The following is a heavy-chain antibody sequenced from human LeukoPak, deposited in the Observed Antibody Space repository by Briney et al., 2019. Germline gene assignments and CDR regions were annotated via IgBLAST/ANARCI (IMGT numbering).Heavy chain of an antibody. CDR2: ISGSGDTT. J-gene: IGHJ4*02. Sequence: GGSLRLSCAASEFTFNNYAMTWVRQAPGKGLEWVSTISGSGDTTYYTDSVKGRFTISRDSSKNTLYLQMNSLRAEDTAIYYCAKTPGYYDSSGYPTYYFDYWGQGTLVTVSS. CDR1: EFTFNNYA. D-gene: IGHD3-22*01. V-gene: IGHV3-23*01. CDR3: AKTPGYYDSSGYPTYYFDY.